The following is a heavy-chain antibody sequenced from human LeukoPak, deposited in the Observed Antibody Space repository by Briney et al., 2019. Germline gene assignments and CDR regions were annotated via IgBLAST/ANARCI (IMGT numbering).Heavy chain of an antibody. V-gene: IGHV3-30-3*01. D-gene: IGHD6-13*01. Sequence: GGSLRLSCAASGFTFSSYAMHWVRQAPGKGLEWVAVISYDGSNKYYADSVKGRFTISRDNSKNTLYLQMNSLRAEDTAVYYCARDQIRIAAAGVVDYWGQGTLVTVSS. CDR3: ARDQIRIAAAGVVDY. CDR2: ISYDGSNK. CDR1: GFTFSSYA. J-gene: IGHJ4*02.